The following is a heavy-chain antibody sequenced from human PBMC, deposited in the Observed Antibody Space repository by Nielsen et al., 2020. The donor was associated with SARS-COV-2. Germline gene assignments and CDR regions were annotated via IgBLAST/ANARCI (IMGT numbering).Heavy chain of an antibody. CDR1: GDSITSGGSH. CDR3: ARGVLSSFFDP. CDR2: TSYDGNT. D-gene: IGHD6-6*01. J-gene: IGHJ5*02. Sequence: SETLSLTCTVSGDSITSGGSHWSWIRHHPSRGLEWLGFTSYDGNTYSNPSLESRLIISVDTSENQFSLRLNSVTAADTAIYFCARGVLSSFFDPWGQGTLVTVSS. V-gene: IGHV4-31*03.